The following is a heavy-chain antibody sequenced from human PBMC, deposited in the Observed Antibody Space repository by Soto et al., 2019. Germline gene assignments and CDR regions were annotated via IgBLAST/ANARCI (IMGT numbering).Heavy chain of an antibody. CDR3: ATGVKYDSSGYPPFDY. J-gene: IGHJ4*02. CDR2: ISGSGGST. D-gene: IGHD3-22*01. CDR1: GFTFSSYA. Sequence: PGGSLRLSCAASGFTFSSYAMSWVRQAPGKGLEWVSAISGSGGSTYYADSVKGRFTISRDNSKNTLYLQMNSLRAEDTAVYYCATGVKYDSSGYPPFDYWGQGTLVIVSS. V-gene: IGHV3-23*01.